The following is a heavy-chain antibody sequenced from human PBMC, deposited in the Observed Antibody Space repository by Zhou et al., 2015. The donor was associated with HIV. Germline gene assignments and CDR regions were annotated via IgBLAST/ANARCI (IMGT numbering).Heavy chain of an antibody. V-gene: IGHV1-69*01. J-gene: IGHJ6*02. CDR2: IIPIFGTA. CDR1: GGTFSSYA. Sequence: QVQLVQSGAEVKKPGSSVKVSCKASGGTFSSYAISWVRQAPGQGLEWMGGIIPIFGTANYAQKFQGRVTITADESTSTAYMELSSLRSEDTAVYYCASGHIVVVTAIGPYYYYGMDVWGQGTTVTVSS. CDR3: ASGHIVVVTAIGPYYYYGMDV. D-gene: IGHD2-21*02.